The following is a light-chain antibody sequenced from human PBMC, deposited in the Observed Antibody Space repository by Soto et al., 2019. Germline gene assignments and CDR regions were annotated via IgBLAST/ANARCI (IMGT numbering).Light chain of an antibody. CDR2: GAS. V-gene: IGKV3-20*01. CDR3: QDHGAT. J-gene: IGKJ1*01. Sequence: EIVLTQSPGTLSLSPGERATLSCRASQSVSNSDLAWYQQKPGQAPGLLIYGASSRATGIPDRFTGSGSGTDFTLTISRLQTEDPAVYYCQDHGATLGQGTNVDIK. CDR1: QSVSNSD.